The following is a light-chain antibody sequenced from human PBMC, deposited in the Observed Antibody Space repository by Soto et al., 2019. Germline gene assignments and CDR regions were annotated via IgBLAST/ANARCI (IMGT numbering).Light chain of an antibody. CDR3: IQHNSYPYT. CDR2: DTS. Sequence: DVQMTQSPSAMSASVGDRVTITCRASQDISRFVAWFQQKPGKAPARLIYDTSTLQVGVPSRFSGRGSWTEFTLAISGLQPEDFATYYCIQHNSYPYTFGQGTKLDIK. V-gene: IGKV1-17*03. J-gene: IGKJ2*01. CDR1: QDISRF.